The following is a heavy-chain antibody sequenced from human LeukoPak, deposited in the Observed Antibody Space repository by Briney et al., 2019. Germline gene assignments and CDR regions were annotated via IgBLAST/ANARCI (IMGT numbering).Heavy chain of an antibody. D-gene: IGHD3-22*01. J-gene: IGHJ4*02. CDR2: INHSGST. CDR3: ARVQDFDTSGYYLGY. CDR1: GGSFSDYY. V-gene: IGHV4-34*01. Sequence: SETLSLTCAVYGGSFSDYYWSWIRQPPGKGLEWIGEINHSGSTNYNPSLKSRVTISEDTSKNQFSLKLSSVAAADTAVYYCARVQDFDTSGYYLGYWGQGTLVTVSS.